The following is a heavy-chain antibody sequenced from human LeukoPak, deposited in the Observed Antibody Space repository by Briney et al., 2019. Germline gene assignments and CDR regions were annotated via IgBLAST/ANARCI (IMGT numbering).Heavy chain of an antibody. CDR2: IYPGDSDT. D-gene: IGHD3-10*01. Sequence: GESLKISCKGSGYSFTDYWIGWVRQMPGKGLEWMGIIYPGDSDTRYSPSFQGQVTISADKSISTAYLQWNNLKASDTAMYYCARSYYYGSGSYSVVWFDPWGQGTLVTVSS. V-gene: IGHV5-51*01. J-gene: IGHJ5*02. CDR3: ARSYYYGSGSYSVVWFDP. CDR1: GYSFTDYW.